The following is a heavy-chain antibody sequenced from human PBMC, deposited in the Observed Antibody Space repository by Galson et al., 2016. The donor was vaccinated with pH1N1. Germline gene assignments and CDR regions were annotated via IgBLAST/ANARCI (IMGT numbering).Heavy chain of an antibody. V-gene: IGHV3-7*01. CDR3: ARRYFDH. CDR1: GFTFSDYW. D-gene: IGHD1-14*01. J-gene: IGHJ4*02. Sequence: SLRLSCAASGFTFSDYWMQWDRRAPGKGLEWVANIRQDGGEKYYVDSVKGRFTISRDNAKNSLYLQMNSLRAEDTAVYYCARRYFDHWGQGSLVTVSS. CDR2: IRQDGGEK.